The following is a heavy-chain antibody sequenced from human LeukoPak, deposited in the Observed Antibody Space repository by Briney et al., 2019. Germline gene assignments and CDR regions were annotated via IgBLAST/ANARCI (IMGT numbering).Heavy chain of an antibody. CDR2: ISCGGGST. CDR3: AKGIARGNDY. J-gene: IGHJ4*02. V-gene: IGHV3-23*01. Sequence: GGSLRLSCAASGFTFSSHAMSWVRQAPGKGREWVSAISCGGGSTYYADSVKGRFTISRDNSKNTLYLQKNSLRAEDTAVYYCAKGIARGNDYWGQGTLVTVSS. D-gene: IGHD6-13*01. CDR1: GFTFSSHA.